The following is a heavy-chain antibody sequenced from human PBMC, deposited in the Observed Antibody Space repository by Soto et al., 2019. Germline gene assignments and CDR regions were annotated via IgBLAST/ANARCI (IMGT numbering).Heavy chain of an antibody. Sequence: PGGSLRLSCAASGFIFIDYYMSWIRQAPGKGLEWVSYISSSGSTIYYADSVKGRFTISRDNAKNSLYLQMNSLRAEDTAVYYCARDGHYDFWCGYLLPNWFDPWGQGTLVXVSS. D-gene: IGHD3-3*01. CDR3: ARDGHYDFWCGYLLPNWFDP. V-gene: IGHV3-11*01. J-gene: IGHJ5*02. CDR2: ISSSGSTI. CDR1: GFIFIDYY.